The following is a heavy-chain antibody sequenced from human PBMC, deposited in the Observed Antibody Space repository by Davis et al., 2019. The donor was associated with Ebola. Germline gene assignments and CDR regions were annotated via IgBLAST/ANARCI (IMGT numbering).Heavy chain of an antibody. Sequence: PGGSLRLSCAASGFTFSSYAMHWVRQAPGKGLEWVAVISYDGSNKYYADSVKGRFTISRDNYKNTLYLQMNGLRVEDTAIYFCVKDTSNNWFDILGQGTMVTVSS. D-gene: IGHD1-20*01. J-gene: IGHJ3*02. V-gene: IGHV3-30-3*01. CDR3: VKDTSNNWFDI. CDR1: GFTFSSYA. CDR2: ISYDGSNK.